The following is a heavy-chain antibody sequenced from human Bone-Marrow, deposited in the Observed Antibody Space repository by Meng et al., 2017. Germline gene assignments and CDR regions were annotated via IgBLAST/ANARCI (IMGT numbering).Heavy chain of an antibody. J-gene: IGHJ4*02. Sequence: GGSLRLSCAASGFTFSSYSMNWVRQAPGKGLEWVSSISSSSSYIYYADSVKGRFTISRDNAKNSLYLQMNSLRAEDTALYYCARGYAVAGRPFDYWGQGTLVTVSS. D-gene: IGHD6-19*01. CDR2: ISSSSSYI. CDR3: ARGYAVAGRPFDY. V-gene: IGHV3-21*04. CDR1: GFTFSSYS.